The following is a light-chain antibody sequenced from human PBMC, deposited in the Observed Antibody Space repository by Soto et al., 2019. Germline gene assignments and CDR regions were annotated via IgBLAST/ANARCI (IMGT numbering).Light chain of an antibody. V-gene: IGLV2-14*03. Sequence: QSALTQPASVSGSPGQSITISCTGTSSDVGGYNSVSWYQQHPGKAPKLMIYDVINRPSGVSNRFSGSKSGNTASLTISGLQAEDEADYYCTSFTSRNTVLFGGGTKLTVL. J-gene: IGLJ2*01. CDR1: SSDVGGYNS. CDR2: DVI. CDR3: TSFTSRNTVL.